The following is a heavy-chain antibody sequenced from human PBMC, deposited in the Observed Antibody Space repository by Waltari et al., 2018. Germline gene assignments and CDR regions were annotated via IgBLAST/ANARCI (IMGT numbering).Heavy chain of an antibody. CDR2: MSSSGSRI. V-gene: IGHV3-48*03. Sequence: DVQLVESGGGLVPPGGSLRLSCAASGFSFGASEMTWARQAPGKGLEWVSYMSSSGSRIEYADAVQGRFTVSRDNARNSLYLQMNSLRAADTAVYYCARDDHGSGRRFEYWGQGTLVTVSS. D-gene: IGHD3-10*01. CDR1: GFSFGASE. J-gene: IGHJ4*02. CDR3: ARDDHGSGRRFEY.